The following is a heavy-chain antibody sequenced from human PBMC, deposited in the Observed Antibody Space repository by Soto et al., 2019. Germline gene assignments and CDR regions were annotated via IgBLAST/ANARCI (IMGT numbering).Heavy chain of an antibody. CDR3: AADRQNLPQGY. V-gene: IGHV1-58*01. CDR2: IVVGSGNT. CDR1: GFTFTSSA. Sequence: QMQLVQSGPEVKKPGTSVKVSCKASGFTFTSSAVQWVRQARGQRLEWIGWIVVGSGNTNYAQKFQERVTITRDMSTSTAYMELSSLRSEDTAVYYWAADRQNLPQGYWGQGTLVTVSS. J-gene: IGHJ4*02.